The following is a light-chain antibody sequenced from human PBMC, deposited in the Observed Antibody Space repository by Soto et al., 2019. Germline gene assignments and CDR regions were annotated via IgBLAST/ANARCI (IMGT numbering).Light chain of an antibody. CDR2: DVS. CDR1: SSDVGGYDY. V-gene: IGLV2-14*03. Sequence: QSALTQPASVSGSPGQSITISCTGTSSDVGGYDYVSWFQHHPGKAPKLIIYDVSNRPSGVSNRFSGSKSGNTASLTISGLQADDEADYYCYSYTSGSTWVFGGGTKLTVL. CDR3: YSYTSGSTWV. J-gene: IGLJ3*02.